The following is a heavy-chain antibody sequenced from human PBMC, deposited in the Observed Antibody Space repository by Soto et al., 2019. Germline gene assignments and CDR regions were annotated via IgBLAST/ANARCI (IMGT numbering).Heavy chain of an antibody. CDR3: ARERTRGFDP. Sequence: ASVKVSCEASGYTFTSYAMHWVRQAPGQRLEWMGWINAGNGNTKYSQKFQGRVTMTRNTSISTAYMELSSLRSEDTAVYYCARERTRGFDPWGQGTLVTVSS. J-gene: IGHJ5*02. CDR2: INAGNGNT. V-gene: IGHV1-3*01. CDR1: GYTFTSYA.